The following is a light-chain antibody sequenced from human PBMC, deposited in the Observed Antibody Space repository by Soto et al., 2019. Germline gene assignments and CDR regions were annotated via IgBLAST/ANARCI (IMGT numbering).Light chain of an antibody. CDR2: KAS. CDR1: ESIDSW. V-gene: IGKV1-5*03. Sequence: DIQMTQSPSTLSASVGDRVTITCRASESIDSWLAWHQQKPGRAPKLLISKASSLESGVPSRFSGSGFGTEFTLTISSLQPDDFATYYCQQYNSYRAFGQGTMVEI. J-gene: IGKJ1*01. CDR3: QQYNSYRA.